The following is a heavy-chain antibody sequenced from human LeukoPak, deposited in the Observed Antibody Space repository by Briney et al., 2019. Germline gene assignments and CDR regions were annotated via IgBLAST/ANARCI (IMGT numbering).Heavy chain of an antibody. Sequence: PGGSVRLSCAASGFTFSGYAMAWVRQAPGKGLDWVSATSGNSAGTYYADSVKGRFTISRDISKNTLYLQMNSLRAEDTAIYYCAKGYDFWSGGIDYWGQGTLVTVSS. J-gene: IGHJ4*02. CDR2: TSGNSAGT. CDR1: GFTFSGYA. V-gene: IGHV3-23*01. CDR3: AKGYDFWSGGIDY. D-gene: IGHD3-3*01.